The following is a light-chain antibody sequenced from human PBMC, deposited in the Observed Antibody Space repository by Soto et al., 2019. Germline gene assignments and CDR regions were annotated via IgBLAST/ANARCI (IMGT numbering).Light chain of an antibody. J-gene: IGLJ1*01. CDR3: SSYTNINTRACV. CDR2: EVT. Sequence: QSVLTQPPSVSGSPGQSITISCTATTRDIGSYNRVSWYQQHPGKAPKLIIYEVTDRPSGVSNRFSGSKSGNTASLTISGLQAEDEAEYYCSSYTNINTRACVFGTGTKVTVL. V-gene: IGLV2-14*01. CDR1: TRDIGSYNR.